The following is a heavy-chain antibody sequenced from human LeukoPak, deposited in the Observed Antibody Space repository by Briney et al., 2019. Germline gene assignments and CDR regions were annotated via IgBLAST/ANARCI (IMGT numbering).Heavy chain of an antibody. CDR1: GFTFSSYG. CDR2: IRYDGSNK. D-gene: IGHD6-13*01. V-gene: IGHV3-30*02. J-gene: IGHJ4*02. CDR3: AKSGSTSWFLDY. Sequence: GGSLRLSCAASGFTFSSYGMHWVRQAPGKGLEWVAFIRYDGSNKYYADSVKGRFTISRDNSQNTLYLQMNSLRAEDTAVYYCAKSGSTSWFLDYWGQGTLVTVSS.